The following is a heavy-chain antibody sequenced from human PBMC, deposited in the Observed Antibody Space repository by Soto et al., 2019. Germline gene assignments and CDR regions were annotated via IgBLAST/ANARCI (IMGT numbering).Heavy chain of an antibody. CDR2: IYPGDSDT. J-gene: IGHJ6*02. V-gene: IGHV5-51*01. D-gene: IGHD3-3*01. CDR1: GYSFTSYW. Sequence: GESLKISCKGSGYSFTSYWIGWVRQMPGKGLEWMGIIYPGDSDTRYSPSFQGQVTISADKSISTAYLQWSSLKASDTAMYYCARHAVLLNYDRIYTSQYYYYYGMDVWGQGTTVTVSS. CDR3: ARHAVLLNYDRIYTSQYYYYYGMDV.